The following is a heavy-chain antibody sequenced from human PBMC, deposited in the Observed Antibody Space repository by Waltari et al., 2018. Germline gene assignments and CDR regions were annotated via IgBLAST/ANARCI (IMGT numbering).Heavy chain of an antibody. CDR3: ARGAKQQGNFDY. D-gene: IGHD6-13*01. J-gene: IGHJ4*02. CDR2: ISARGISA. Sequence: EVQLLESGGALVQPGGSLRLSCAASGFTFSSNAMSWVRQAPGKGLEWVSTISARGISACYADSGKGRFTISRDNSKSTLSLHMDNLRAEDTAVYYCARGAKQQGNFDYWGQGTLVTVSS. V-gene: IGHV3-23*01. CDR1: GFTFSSNA.